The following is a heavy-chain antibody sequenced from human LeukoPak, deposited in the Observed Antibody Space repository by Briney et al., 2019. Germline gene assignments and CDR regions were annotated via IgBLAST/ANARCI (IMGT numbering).Heavy chain of an antibody. D-gene: IGHD4-17*01. CDR3: SKKGQNEDYGKPD. CDR1: GFTFSRHS. V-gene: IGHV3-23*01. Sequence: GGSLRLSCAASGFTFSRHSMNWVRQAPGRGLECVASISRNSGDYTLYAASVKGRFTTSRDNSRSTLYLQMNSLRAEDTAVYYCSKKGQNEDYGKPDWGQGTLVTASS. CDR2: ISRNSGDYT. J-gene: IGHJ4*02.